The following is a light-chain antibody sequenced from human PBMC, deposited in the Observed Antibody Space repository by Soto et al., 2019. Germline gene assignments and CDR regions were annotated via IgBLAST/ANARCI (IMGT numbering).Light chain of an antibody. CDR2: EVT. V-gene: IGLV2-14*01. CDR3: AAWDDSLSGPV. J-gene: IGLJ3*02. CDR1: SSDFGNFNY. Sequence: QSALTQPASVSGSPGQSITISCTGASSDFGNFNYVSWYQQHPGKVPKLIIYEVTSRPSGVSNRFSGSKSDNTASLTISGLQAEDEADYYCAAWDDSLSGPVFGGGTKLTVL.